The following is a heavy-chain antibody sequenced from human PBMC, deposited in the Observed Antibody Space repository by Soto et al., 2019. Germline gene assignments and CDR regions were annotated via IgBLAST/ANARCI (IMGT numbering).Heavy chain of an antibody. CDR2: ISGYNGNT. CDR1: GYTFNTYA. J-gene: IGHJ4*01. V-gene: IGHV1-18*01. D-gene: IGHD2-21*01. CDR3: ARTVEYDSIPYYYADF. Sequence: VQLVQSGAEVKKPGASVKVSCKASGYTFNTYALTWVRQAPGQGLEWMGWISGYNGNTNYAQTLQGRGTMTTDTSTRKAYLELRSLRSDDTAVYYCARTVEYDSIPYYYADFWGQGTLVTVSS.